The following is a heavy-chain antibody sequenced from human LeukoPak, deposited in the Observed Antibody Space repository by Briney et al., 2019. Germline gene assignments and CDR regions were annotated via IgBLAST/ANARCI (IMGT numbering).Heavy chain of an antibody. J-gene: IGHJ1*01. D-gene: IGHD2-8*01. Sequence: GGSLRLSCAASGFTFSSYAMTWVRQAPGKGLEWVSAMTSGGGTYYADSVKGRFTISRDNSKNTVYLQMNSLRAEDTAVYYCAKDEDARPMYFQHWGQGTLVTVSS. CDR3: AKDEDARPMYFQH. CDR2: MTSGGGT. V-gene: IGHV3-23*01. CDR1: GFTFSSYA.